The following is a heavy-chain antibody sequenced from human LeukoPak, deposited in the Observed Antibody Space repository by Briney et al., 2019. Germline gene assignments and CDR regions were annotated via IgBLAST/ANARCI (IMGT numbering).Heavy chain of an antibody. CDR3: ARRPLTDLAFDV. CDR2: INYSGNF. Sequence: PSETLSLTCDVNGESFSHYYWSWIRQAPGKGLEWLGEINYSGNFNYNPSLRSRVTISVDTSKNQFSLKLSSVTAADTAVYFCARRPLTDLAFDVWGQGTMVTVSS. V-gene: IGHV4-34*01. D-gene: IGHD2-21*02. CDR1: GESFSHYY. J-gene: IGHJ3*01.